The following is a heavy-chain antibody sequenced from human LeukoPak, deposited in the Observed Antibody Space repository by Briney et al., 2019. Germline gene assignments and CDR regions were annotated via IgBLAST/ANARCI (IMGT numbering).Heavy chain of an antibody. D-gene: IGHD6-13*01. J-gene: IGHJ4*02. CDR1: GGSISSGDYY. Sequence: SETLSLTCTVSGGSISSGDYYWSWIRQPPGKGLEWIGYIYYSGSTYYNPSLKSRVTISVDTSKNQFSLKLSSVTAADTAVYYCARGLAAAGTTSSYYFDYWGQGTLVTVSS. CDR2: IYYSGST. CDR3: ARGLAAAGTTSSYYFDY. V-gene: IGHV4-30-4*01.